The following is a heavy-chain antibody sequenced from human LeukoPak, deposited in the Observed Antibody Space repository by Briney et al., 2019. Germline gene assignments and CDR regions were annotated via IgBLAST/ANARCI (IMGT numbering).Heavy chain of an antibody. CDR1: GGTFSSYA. CDR3: ASVTNYYYDSSGYYDY. V-gene: IGHV1-69*01. D-gene: IGHD3-22*01. Sequence: SVKVSCKASGGTFSSYAISWVRQAPGQGLEWMGGIIPIFGTANYAQKFQGRVTITADESTSTAHMELSSLRSEDTAVYYCASVTNYYYDSSGYYDYWGQGTLVTVSS. CDR2: IIPIFGTA. J-gene: IGHJ4*02.